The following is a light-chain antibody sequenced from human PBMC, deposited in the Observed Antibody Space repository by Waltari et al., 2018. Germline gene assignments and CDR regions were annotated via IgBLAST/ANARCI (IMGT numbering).Light chain of an antibody. CDR2: CNY. CDR3: QSYDSSLRLWV. Sequence: QSVLTQPPSVSGSPGQRVTISCPGSSSTIGACYDAPWCQQIPVTTPKLLIYCNYNRPSGVPDRFSGSKSGTSASLAIAGLQADDEADYYCQSYDSSLRLWVFGGGTKVTVL. J-gene: IGLJ3*02. V-gene: IGLV1-40*01. CDR1: SSTIGACYD.